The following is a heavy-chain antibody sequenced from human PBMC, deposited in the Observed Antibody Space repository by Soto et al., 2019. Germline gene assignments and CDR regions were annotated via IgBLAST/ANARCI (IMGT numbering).Heavy chain of an antibody. CDR1: GYSFTSYW. Sequence: GESLKISCKGSGYSFTSYWIGWVRQMPGKGLEWMGIIYPGDSDTRYSPSFQGQVTISADKSISTAYLQWSSLKASDTAMYYCARHRGKQQSRAAFDYWGQGTLVTVSS. CDR3: ARHRGKQQSRAAFDY. V-gene: IGHV5-51*01. D-gene: IGHD6-13*01. J-gene: IGHJ4*02. CDR2: IYPGDSDT.